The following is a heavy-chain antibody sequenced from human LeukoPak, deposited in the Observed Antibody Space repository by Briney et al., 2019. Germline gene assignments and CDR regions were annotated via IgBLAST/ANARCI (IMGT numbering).Heavy chain of an antibody. CDR2: IYYSGST. Sequence: SETLSLTCTVSGGSISSYYWSWIRQPPGKGLEWIGYIYYSGSTNYNPSLKSRVTISVDTSKNQFSLKLSSVTAADTAVYYCARERYGSGLDYWGQGTLVTVSS. CDR1: GGSISSYY. V-gene: IGHV4-59*01. D-gene: IGHD3-10*01. J-gene: IGHJ4*02. CDR3: ARERYGSGLDY.